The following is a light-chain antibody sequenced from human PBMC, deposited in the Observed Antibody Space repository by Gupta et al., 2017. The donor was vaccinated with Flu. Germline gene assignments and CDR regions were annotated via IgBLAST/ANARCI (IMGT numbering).Light chain of an antibody. V-gene: IGLV2-23*02. CDR2: EVS. Sequence: TSSDVGSYNLISWYQQHPGKAPKLMIYEVSQRPSGVSNRFSGSKSGNAASLTISGLQAEDEADYYCCSYTGSSTFVFGGGTKLTVL. CDR3: CSYTGSSTFV. J-gene: IGLJ2*01. CDR1: SSDVGSYNL.